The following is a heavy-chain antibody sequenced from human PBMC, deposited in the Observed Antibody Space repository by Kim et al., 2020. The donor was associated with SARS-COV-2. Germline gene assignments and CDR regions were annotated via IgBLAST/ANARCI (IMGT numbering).Heavy chain of an antibody. Sequence: ASVKVYCKASGYTFTSYAMHWVRQAPGQRLEWMGWINAGNGNTKYSQKFQGRVTITRDTSASTAYMELSSLRSEDTAVYYCASNRITIFGGYYFDYWGQGTLVTVSS. CDR1: GYTFTSYA. D-gene: IGHD3-3*01. V-gene: IGHV1-3*01. CDR2: INAGNGNT. CDR3: ASNRITIFGGYYFDY. J-gene: IGHJ4*02.